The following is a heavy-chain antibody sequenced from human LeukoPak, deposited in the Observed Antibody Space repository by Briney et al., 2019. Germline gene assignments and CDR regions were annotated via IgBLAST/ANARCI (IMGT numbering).Heavy chain of an antibody. V-gene: IGHV3-30*02. J-gene: IGHJ6*03. CDR2: IRYDGSNK. CDR1: GFTFSSYA. D-gene: IGHD6-19*01. Sequence: PGGSLRLSCAASGFTFSSYAMSWVRQAPGKGLEWVAFIRYDGSNKYYADSVKGRFTISRDNSKNTLYLQMNSLRAEDTAVYYCAKGRRGMAGLNYYYYYMDVWGKGTTVTVSS. CDR3: AKGRRGMAGLNYYYYYMDV.